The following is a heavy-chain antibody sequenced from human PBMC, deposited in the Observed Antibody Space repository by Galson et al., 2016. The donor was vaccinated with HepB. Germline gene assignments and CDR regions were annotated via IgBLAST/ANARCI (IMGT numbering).Heavy chain of an antibody. Sequence: SVKVSCKATGYSFIAYDIYWVRQAPGQGLQWMGWINPNNGDTTYEQKFRGRVTMTSNTSLRTAYMELSSLRSDDTAVYYCARPMNRVGTGHWSQGTLVTVSS. CDR2: INPNNGDT. CDR1: GYSFIAYD. CDR3: ARPMNRVGTGH. V-gene: IGHV1-2*02. D-gene: IGHD1-14*01. J-gene: IGHJ4*02.